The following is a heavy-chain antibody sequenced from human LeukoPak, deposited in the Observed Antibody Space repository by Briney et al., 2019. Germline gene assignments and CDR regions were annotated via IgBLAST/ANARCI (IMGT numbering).Heavy chain of an antibody. D-gene: IGHD3-22*01. CDR2: FYHSGST. CDR3: ARDQTSEYSSGPFFDY. CDR1: GGSTSSYY. Sequence: SEALSLTCTVSGGSTSSYYWSWIRQPPGKGLEWIGYFYHSGSTNYNPSLKSRVTMSVDTSKNQFSLKLSSVTAADTAVYYCARDQTSEYSSGPFFDYWGQGTLVTVSS. J-gene: IGHJ4*02. V-gene: IGHV4-59*12.